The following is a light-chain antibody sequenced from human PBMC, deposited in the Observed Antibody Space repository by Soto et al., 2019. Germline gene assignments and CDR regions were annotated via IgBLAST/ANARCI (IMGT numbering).Light chain of an antibody. CDR2: GAS. J-gene: IGKJ4*01. V-gene: IGKV3-20*01. CDR3: QQYGSSPFT. Sequence: EIVLTQSPGTLSLSPGERATLSCRASQSVSSSYLAWYQQKPGQAPRLLIYGASSRATGIPDRFSGSGSGKDFTLAISRLEPEDFAVYYCQQYGSSPFTFGGGTKWISN. CDR1: QSVSSSY.